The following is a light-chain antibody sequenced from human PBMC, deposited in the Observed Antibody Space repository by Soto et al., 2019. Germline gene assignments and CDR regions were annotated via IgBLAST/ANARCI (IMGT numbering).Light chain of an antibody. J-gene: IGKJ1*01. CDR1: QSVSSN. CDR3: QQYNKWLWT. V-gene: IGKV3-15*01. CDR2: GAS. Sequence: EIVRTPSPSALPVSPWARAALSCMASQSVSSNLAWYQQKPGQAPRLLIYGASTRATGIPARFSGSGSGTEFTLTISSLQSEDFAVYYCQQYNKWLWTVAQGTKVDIK.